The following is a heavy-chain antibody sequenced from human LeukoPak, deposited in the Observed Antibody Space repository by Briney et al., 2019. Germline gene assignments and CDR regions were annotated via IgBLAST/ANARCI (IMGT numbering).Heavy chain of an antibody. J-gene: IGHJ5*02. V-gene: IGHV4-39*02. CDR2: IYYSGST. Sequence: PSETLSLICTVSGGSISSSSYYWGWIRQPPGKGLEWIGSIYYSGSTYYNPSLKSRVTISVDTSKNQFSLKLSSVTAADTAVYYCAREEYSYGYQVNWFDPWGQGTLVTVSS. CDR1: GGSISSSSYY. D-gene: IGHD5-18*01. CDR3: AREEYSYGYQVNWFDP.